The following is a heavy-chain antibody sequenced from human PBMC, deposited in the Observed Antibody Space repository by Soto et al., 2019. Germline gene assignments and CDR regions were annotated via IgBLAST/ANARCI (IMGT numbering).Heavy chain of an antibody. D-gene: IGHD3-22*01. J-gene: IGHJ6*02. CDR1: GGTFSSYA. CDR2: IIPIFGTA. Sequence: SVKVSCKASGGTFSSYAISWVRQAPGQGLEWMGGIIPIFGTANYAQKFQGRVTITADESTSTAYMELSSLRSEDTAVYYCARDHPHYYDSSGYYATYYYGMDVWGQGTTVTVSS. V-gene: IGHV1-69*13. CDR3: ARDHPHYYDSSGYYATYYYGMDV.